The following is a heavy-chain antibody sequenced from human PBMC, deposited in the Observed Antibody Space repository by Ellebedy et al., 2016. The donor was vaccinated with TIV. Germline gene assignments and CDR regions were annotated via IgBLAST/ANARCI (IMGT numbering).Heavy chain of an antibody. CDR2: ISGSGAGT. V-gene: IGHV3-23*01. D-gene: IGHD5-24*01. Sequence: GESLKISCAASGFTFSSYAMSWVRQAPGKGLEWVSAISGSGAGTYYADSVKGRFTISRDNSKNTLYLQMNSLRAEDTAVFYCAKESGAGYNHFDYWGQGTLVTVSS. CDR3: AKESGAGYNHFDY. J-gene: IGHJ4*02. CDR1: GFTFSSYA.